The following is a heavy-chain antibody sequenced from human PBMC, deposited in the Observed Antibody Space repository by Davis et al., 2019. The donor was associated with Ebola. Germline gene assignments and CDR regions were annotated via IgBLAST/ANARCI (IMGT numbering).Heavy chain of an antibody. CDR1: GVSVSSNSYY. CDR2: IYYSGST. J-gene: IGHJ6*02. CDR3: ARDSGPYGMDV. Sequence: SETLSLTCTVSGVSVSSNSYYWNWIRQPPGKGLEWIGYIYYSGSTNYNPSLKSRVTISVVTSKNQFSLKLSSVTAADTAVYYCARDSGPYGMDVWGQGTTVTVSS. V-gene: IGHV4-61*01.